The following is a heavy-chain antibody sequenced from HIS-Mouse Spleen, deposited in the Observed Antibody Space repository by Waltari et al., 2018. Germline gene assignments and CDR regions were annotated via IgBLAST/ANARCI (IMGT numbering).Heavy chain of an antibody. J-gene: IGHJ4*02. CDR2: IYYSGST. D-gene: IGHD3-22*01. V-gene: IGHV4-31*03. CDR1: GGSISGGGYY. CDR3: ARGHNYDSSGYYYNDY. Sequence: QVQLQESGPGLVKPSQTLSLTCPVSGGSISGGGYYRSWFRPHPGKGLEWVGYIYYSGSTYSNPSLKSRVTISVDTSKNQFSLKLSSVTAADTAVYYCARGHNYDSSGYYYNDYWGQGTLVTVSS.